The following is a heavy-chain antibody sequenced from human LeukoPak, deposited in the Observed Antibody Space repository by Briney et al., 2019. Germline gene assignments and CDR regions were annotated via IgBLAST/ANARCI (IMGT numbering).Heavy chain of an antibody. D-gene: IGHD1-26*01. V-gene: IGHV5-51*01. CDR2: IYPGDSDT. J-gene: IGHJ5*02. CDR1: GYSFTSYW. Sequence: GESLKISCKGSGYSFTSYWIAWVRQMPGKGLEWMGIIYPGDSDTRYSPSFQGQVSISADKSIRTAYLQWSSLKASDTAMYYCARRAKGGLNRFDPWGQGTLVTVSS. CDR3: ARRAKGGLNRFDP.